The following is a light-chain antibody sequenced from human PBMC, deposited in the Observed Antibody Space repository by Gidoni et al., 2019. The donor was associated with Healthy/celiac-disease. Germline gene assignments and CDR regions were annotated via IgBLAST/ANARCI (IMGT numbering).Light chain of an antibody. J-gene: IGKJ1*01. CDR3: QQYGSSLWT. CDR2: GAS. V-gene: IGKV3-20*01. Sequence: EIVLTQSPGTLSLSPGERATLSCRASQSVSSSYLAWYQQKPGQAPRLVMYGASSRATGIPDRFSGSGSGTDFTLTISRLEPEDFAVYYCQQYGSSLWTFGQXTKVEIK. CDR1: QSVSSSY.